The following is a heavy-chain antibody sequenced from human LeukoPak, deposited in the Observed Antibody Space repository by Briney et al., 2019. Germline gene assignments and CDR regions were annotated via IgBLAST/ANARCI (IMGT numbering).Heavy chain of an antibody. CDR1: GFTFSSYW. J-gene: IGHJ4*02. V-gene: IGHV3-7*01. CDR3: ARDSGYRSVDY. D-gene: IGHD5-18*01. CDR2: VKEDGSEE. Sequence: GGSLRLSCVASGFTFSSYWMTWVRQAPGRGLDYMAKVKEDGSEEYYVDSVKGRFTISRDNAKSSLYLQMNSLRGEDTAVHYCARDSGYRSVDYWGQGTLVTVSS.